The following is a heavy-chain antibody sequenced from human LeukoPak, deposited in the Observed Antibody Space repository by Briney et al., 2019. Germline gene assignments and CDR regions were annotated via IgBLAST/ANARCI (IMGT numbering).Heavy chain of an antibody. CDR2: IFYTGST. V-gene: IGHV4-59*02. J-gene: IGHJ4*02. D-gene: IGHD3-22*01. CDR1: GGSVSSYY. Sequence: PSETLSLTCTVSGGSVSSYYWSWIRQPPGKGLEWIGYIFYTGSTKSNPSLSSQVTISVDTSKNQFSLRLSSVTAADTAVYYCARGGGSGYYPGDYWGQGTLVTVSS. CDR3: ARGGGSGYYPGDY.